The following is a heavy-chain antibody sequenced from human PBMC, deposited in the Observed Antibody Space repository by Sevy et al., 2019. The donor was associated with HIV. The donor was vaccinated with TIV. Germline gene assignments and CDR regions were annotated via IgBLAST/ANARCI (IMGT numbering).Heavy chain of an antibody. J-gene: IGHJ3*02. Sequence: GGSLRLSCAASGFTFSSYGMHWVRQAPGKGLEWVAVIWYDGSNKYYADSVKGRFTISRDNSKNTLYLKMNSLRAEDTAVYYCARDLGVAVVVEAFDIWGQGTMVTVSS. CDR3: ARDLGVAVVVEAFDI. V-gene: IGHV3-33*01. CDR2: IWYDGSNK. CDR1: GFTFSSYG. D-gene: IGHD6-19*01.